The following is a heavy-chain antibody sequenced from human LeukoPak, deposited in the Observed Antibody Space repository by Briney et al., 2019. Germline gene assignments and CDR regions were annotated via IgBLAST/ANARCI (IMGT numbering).Heavy chain of an antibody. V-gene: IGHV2-5*08. CDR1: GGSINSYY. CDR3: AHFQQLVTSFGFDY. Sequence: TLSLTCTVSGGSINSYYWTWIRQPPGKALEWLALIYWGDDKRYTPSLKSRLTITKDTSKNQVVLTMTNMDPVDAATYYCAHFQQLVTSFGFDYWGQGILVIVSS. CDR2: IYWGDDK. D-gene: IGHD6-13*01. J-gene: IGHJ4*02.